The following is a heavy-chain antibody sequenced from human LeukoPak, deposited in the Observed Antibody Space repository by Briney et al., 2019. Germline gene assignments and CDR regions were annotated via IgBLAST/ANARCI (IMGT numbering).Heavy chain of an antibody. V-gene: IGHV3-30*02. CDR3: ARVGGSGTYVPLYYLDY. D-gene: IGHD3-10*01. CDR1: GFTFSSYG. CDR2: IRYDGSNK. J-gene: IGHJ4*02. Sequence: GGSLRLSCAASGFTFSSYGMHWVRQAPGKGLEWVAFIRYDGSNKYYADSVKGRFTISRDNSKNTLYLQIHSLRTEDTALYHCARVGGSGTYVPLYYLDYWGQGTLVTVSS.